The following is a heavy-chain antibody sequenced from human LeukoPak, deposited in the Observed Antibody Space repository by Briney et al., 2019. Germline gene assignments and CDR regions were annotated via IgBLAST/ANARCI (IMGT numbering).Heavy chain of an antibody. V-gene: IGHV3-48*01. J-gene: IGHJ1*01. Sequence: GGSLRLSCAASGFTFSSYSMNWVRQGPGKGLEWVSYISGSIGTIYYADSVKGRFTISRDNSKNTLDLEMCGLRTEDTAVYYCAKEPTSYSSGWYFQDWGQGTLVTVSS. D-gene: IGHD6-25*01. CDR3: AKEPTSYSSGWYFQD. CDR1: GFTFSSYS. CDR2: ISGSIGTI.